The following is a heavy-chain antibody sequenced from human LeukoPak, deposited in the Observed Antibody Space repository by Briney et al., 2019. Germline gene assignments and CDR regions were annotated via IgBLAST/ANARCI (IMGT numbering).Heavy chain of an antibody. V-gene: IGHV4-61*02. CDR2: IYTSGST. CDR3: TSIYCSSTSCSTDV. J-gene: IGHJ6*04. Sequence: SQTLSLTCTVSGGSISSGSYYWSWIRQPAGKGLEWIGRIYTSGSTNYNPSLKSRVTISVDTSKNQFSLKLSSVTAADTAVYYCTSIYCSSTSCSTDVWGKGTTVTVSS. CDR1: GGSISSGSYY. D-gene: IGHD2-2*01.